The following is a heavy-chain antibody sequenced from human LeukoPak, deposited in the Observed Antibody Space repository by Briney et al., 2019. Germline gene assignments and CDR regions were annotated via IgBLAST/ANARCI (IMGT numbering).Heavy chain of an antibody. CDR1: GGSISSSSYY. Sequence: SETLSLTCTVSGGSISSSSYYWGWIRQPPGKGLEWIGSIYYGGSTYYNSSLKSRVTISVDISMNHFSLKVSPVTAADTAVYYCARDQQWLVRGFDYWGQGTLVTVSS. CDR2: IYYGGST. V-gene: IGHV4-39*07. CDR3: ARDQQWLVRGFDY. D-gene: IGHD6-19*01. J-gene: IGHJ4*02.